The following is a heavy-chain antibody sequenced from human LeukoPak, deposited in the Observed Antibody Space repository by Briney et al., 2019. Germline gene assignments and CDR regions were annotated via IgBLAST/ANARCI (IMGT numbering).Heavy chain of an antibody. CDR2: IYYSGST. V-gene: IGHV4-59*01. CDR3: ARYRFGRLLRDYCDGDCPGRLEP. Sequence: SETLSLTCTVSGDSINSYYWNRIRQPPREGLEWIGSIYYSGSTNYNPSLKSRVTISVDRSKNQFSLKLSSVTAADTAVYYCARYRFGRLLRDYCDGDCPGRLEPWGQGTLVTVYS. CDR1: GDSINSYY. J-gene: IGHJ5*02. D-gene: IGHD2-21*02.